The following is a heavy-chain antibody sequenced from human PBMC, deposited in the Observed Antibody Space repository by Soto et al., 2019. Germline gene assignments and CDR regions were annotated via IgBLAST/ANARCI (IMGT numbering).Heavy chain of an antibody. V-gene: IGHV1-3*01. CDR2: INAGNGNT. CDR3: ARGRYCSSTSCWTYYYYGMDV. Sequence: GGSVKVYFKASGYPFTSYAMHLVRQAPGQRPEWMGWINAGNGNTKYSQKFQGRVTITRDTSASTAYMELSSLRSEDTAVYYCARGRYCSSTSCWTYYYYGMDVWGQGTTVTVSS. J-gene: IGHJ6*01. D-gene: IGHD2-2*01. CDR1: GYPFTSYA.